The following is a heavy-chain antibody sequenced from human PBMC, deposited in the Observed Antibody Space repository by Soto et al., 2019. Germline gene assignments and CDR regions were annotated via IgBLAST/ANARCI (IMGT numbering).Heavy chain of an antibody. V-gene: IGHV3-30*18. CDR1: GEFGHTFSSSG. CDR2: ISYDGSNE. Sequence: QVQLVESGGGVVQPGRSLRLSCTASGEFGHTFSSSGMHWVRQAPGKGLEWVAVISYDGSNEYYVDSVKVRFTISRDDSKNSLYLQMSSLRSEDTAVYYCAKDQTTLITVFGVIEEDWGQGTLVTVSS. D-gene: IGHD3-3*01. J-gene: IGHJ4*02. CDR3: AKDQTTLITVFGVIEED.